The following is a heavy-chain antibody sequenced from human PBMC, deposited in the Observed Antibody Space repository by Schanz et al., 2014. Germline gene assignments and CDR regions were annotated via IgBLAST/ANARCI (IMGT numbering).Heavy chain of an antibody. Sequence: QVQLVQSGAEVKKPGASMKVSCKTSGYTFSDYGITWVRQAPGQGLEWVGWISPYTGNTHYFDKMEGEVTMTTDTSKSTAYMELRSLRSDDAAMYYCATMCGYCTATACQILEVLDVWGQGTMVTVSS. D-gene: IGHD2-8*02. CDR3: ATMCGYCTATACQILEVLDV. CDR2: ISPYTGNT. J-gene: IGHJ3*01. CDR1: GYTFSDYG. V-gene: IGHV1-18*01.